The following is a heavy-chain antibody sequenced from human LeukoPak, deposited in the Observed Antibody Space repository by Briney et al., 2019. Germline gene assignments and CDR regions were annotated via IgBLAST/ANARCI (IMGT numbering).Heavy chain of an antibody. D-gene: IGHD7-27*01. V-gene: IGHV3-7*03. CDR1: GFTFSSHW. J-gene: IGHJ4*02. Sequence: GGSLRLSCAGSGFTFSSHWIGWVRQAPGKGLEWVAHINQDGSQKYYVDSVEGRFAISRDNAKNSVYLQMNSLRTEDTAVYYCGRKTGVTGEAFDCWGQGTLVTVSS. CDR2: INQDGSQK. CDR3: GRKTGVTGEAFDC.